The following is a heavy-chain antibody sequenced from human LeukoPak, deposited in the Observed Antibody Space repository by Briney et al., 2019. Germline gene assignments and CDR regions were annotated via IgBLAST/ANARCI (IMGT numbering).Heavy chain of an antibody. Sequence: GGSLRHSCAAPGFIRYNFSTHALHSAPPGQGKGLEWAPVISNGGLDKYYAESVRDRFIISRDNSKKPLYLQMNSLRAEDTAVYYCRAALDIWGQGTIVTVAS. J-gene: IGHJ3*02. CDR2: ISNGGLDK. CDR1: GFIRYNFSTHA. CDR3: RAALDI. V-gene: IGHV3-30-3*01.